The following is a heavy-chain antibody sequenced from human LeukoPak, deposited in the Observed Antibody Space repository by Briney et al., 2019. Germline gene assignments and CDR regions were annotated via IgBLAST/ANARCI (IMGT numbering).Heavy chain of an antibody. Sequence: ASVKVSCKASGYTFTGYYMHWVRQATGQGPEWMGWMNPNRGDTGYAQKFQGRVTITRNTSISTAYMELSSLRSEDTAVYYCARGLWGDFWSGDYYYYYMDVWGEGTTVTVSS. CDR3: ARGLWGDFWSGDYYYYYMDV. J-gene: IGHJ6*03. D-gene: IGHD3-3*01. V-gene: IGHV1-8*03. CDR1: GYTFTGYY. CDR2: MNPNRGDT.